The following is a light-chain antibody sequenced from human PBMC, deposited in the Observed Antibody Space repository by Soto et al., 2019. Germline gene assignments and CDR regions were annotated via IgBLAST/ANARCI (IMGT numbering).Light chain of an antibody. CDR1: LGIRND. J-gene: IGKJ1*01. CDR3: LQDYNYPRT. Sequence: AIQMTQSPSSLSASVGDRVTITCRASLGIRNDLGWYQQKPGQAPKLLIYATSTLQSGVPSRFSGSGSGTDFTLTISSLQPEDFATYYCLQDYNYPRTFGQGTKVEI. CDR2: ATS. V-gene: IGKV1-6*01.